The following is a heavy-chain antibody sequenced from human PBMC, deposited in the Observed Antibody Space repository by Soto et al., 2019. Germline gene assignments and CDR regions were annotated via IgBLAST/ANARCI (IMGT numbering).Heavy chain of an antibody. J-gene: IGHJ3*02. Sequence: GGSLRLSCAASGFTFSSYGMHWVRQAPGKGLEWVAVISYDGSNKYYADSVKGRFTISRDNSKNTLYLQMNSLRAEDTAVYYCAKDQFGQWLAEGAFDIWGQGTMVTVSS. CDR3: AKDQFGQWLAEGAFDI. CDR1: GFTFSSYG. CDR2: ISYDGSNK. V-gene: IGHV3-30*18. D-gene: IGHD6-19*01.